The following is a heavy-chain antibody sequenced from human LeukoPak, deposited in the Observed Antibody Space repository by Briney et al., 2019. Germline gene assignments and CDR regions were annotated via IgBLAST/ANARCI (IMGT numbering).Heavy chain of an antibody. J-gene: IGHJ3*02. CDR2: IYSGGST. V-gene: IGHV3-53*01. Sequence: GGSLRLSCAASGFTFSSYAMSWVRQAPGKGLEWVSVIYSGGSTYYADSVKGRFTISRDNSKNTLYLQMNSLRAEDTAVYYCARDKPGSDAFDIWGQGTMVTVSS. CDR3: ARDKPGSDAFDI. CDR1: GFTFSSYA.